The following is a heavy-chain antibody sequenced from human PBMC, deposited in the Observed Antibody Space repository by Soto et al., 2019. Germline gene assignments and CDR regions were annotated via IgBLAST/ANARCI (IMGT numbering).Heavy chain of an antibody. CDR2: IQNDGSRT. V-gene: IGHV3-74*01. D-gene: IGHD4-4*01. CDR1: GFTFDYYW. J-gene: IGHJ3*01. Sequence: EVQLVESEGGLVQRGGSLRLSCAASGFTFDYYWMHWVRQAPGQGLVWVAHIQNDGSRTTYADSVKGRFNISRDNAKNTMYLQMNSLGAEDTAVYYCARGNLGGFDLWGQGTTVTVSS. CDR3: ARGNLGGFDL.